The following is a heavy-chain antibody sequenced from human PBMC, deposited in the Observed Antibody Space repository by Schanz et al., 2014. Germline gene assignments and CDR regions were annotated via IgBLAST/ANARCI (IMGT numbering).Heavy chain of an antibody. V-gene: IGHV4-59*01. Sequence: QVQLQESGPGLVKPSETLSLTCTVSGGSISNYYWSWIRQPPGKGLEWIGYIYYSGSTNYNPSLKSRVTISVDTSKNQFSLKLSSVTAADTAVYYCARGMSGYDCPDLWGQGTLVTVSS. CDR1: GGSISNYY. D-gene: IGHD5-12*01. J-gene: IGHJ5*02. CDR2: IYYSGST. CDR3: ARGMSGYDCPDL.